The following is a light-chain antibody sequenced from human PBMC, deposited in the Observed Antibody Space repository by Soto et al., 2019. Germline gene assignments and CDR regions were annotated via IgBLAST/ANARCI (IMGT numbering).Light chain of an antibody. V-gene: IGKV3-20*01. CDR1: QSVSSSY. Sequence: EIVLTQSPGTLPLSPGERATLSCRASQSVSSSYLVWYQQKPGQAPRPLIYGASTRATGIPDRFSGSGSGIYFTLTISRLEPEDFAVYYCQQYGSSPFTFGQGTKLQIK. CDR3: QQYGSSPFT. J-gene: IGKJ2*01. CDR2: GAS.